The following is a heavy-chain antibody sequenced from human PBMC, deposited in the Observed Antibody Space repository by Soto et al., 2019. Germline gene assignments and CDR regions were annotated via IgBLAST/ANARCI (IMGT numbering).Heavy chain of an antibody. CDR3: AGDRSNSPDYFDY. Sequence: PSETLSLTCTVSGGSISSDDYYWSWIRQPPGKGLEWIGHIYYSGGTYCNPSLKSRLTISVDTSKNQFSLKLSSVSAADTAVYFCAGDRSNSPDYFDYWGQGTLVTVSS. CDR2: IYYSGGT. CDR1: GGSISSDDYY. J-gene: IGHJ4*02. D-gene: IGHD6-6*01. V-gene: IGHV4-30-4*01.